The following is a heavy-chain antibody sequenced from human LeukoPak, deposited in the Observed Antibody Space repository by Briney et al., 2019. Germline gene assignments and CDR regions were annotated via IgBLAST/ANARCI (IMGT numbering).Heavy chain of an antibody. V-gene: IGHV1-3*03. D-gene: IGHD6-13*01. CDR2: INAGNGNT. J-gene: IGHJ5*02. CDR3: ARAPIAAAGTGLGGWFDP. CDR1: GYTFTSYA. Sequence: GASVKVSCKASGYTFTSYAMHWVRQAPGQRLEWMGWINAGNGNTKYSQEFQGRVTITRDTSASTAYMELSSLRSEDMAVYYCARAPIAAAGTGLGGWFDPWGQGTLVTVSS.